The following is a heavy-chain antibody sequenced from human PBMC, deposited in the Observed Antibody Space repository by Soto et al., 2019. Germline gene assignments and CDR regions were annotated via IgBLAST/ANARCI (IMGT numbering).Heavy chain of an antibody. CDR1: GGSLRGSY. Sequence: QVPLQQWGAGLLKPSETLSLTCGVYGGSLRGSYWSWIRQPPGKALEWLGKVTHSGSTTFNPSLKSRVSVSVDTSDNQFSLTLTSGTAADTAVYYCARGHIPVYGPVPDSLDSWGQGTLVAVSS. J-gene: IGHJ4*02. CDR2: VTHSGST. V-gene: IGHV4-34*02. CDR3: ARGHIPVYGPVPDSLDS. D-gene: IGHD2-21*01.